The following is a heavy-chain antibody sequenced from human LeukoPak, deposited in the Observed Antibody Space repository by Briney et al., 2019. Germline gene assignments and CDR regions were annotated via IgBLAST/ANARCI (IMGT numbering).Heavy chain of an antibody. Sequence: SETLSLTCAVYGGSFSGYYWSWIRQPPGKGLEWIGEINHSGSTNYNPSLKGRVTISVDTSKNQFSLKLSSVTAADTAVYYCAREVVDIVATTLSYFDYWGQGTLVTVSS. J-gene: IGHJ4*02. D-gene: IGHD5-12*01. CDR3: AREVVDIVATTLSYFDY. CDR2: INHSGST. CDR1: GGSFSGYY. V-gene: IGHV4-34*01.